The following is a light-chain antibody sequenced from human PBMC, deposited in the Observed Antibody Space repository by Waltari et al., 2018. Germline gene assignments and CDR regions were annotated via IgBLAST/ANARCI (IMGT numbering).Light chain of an antibody. CDR1: LNDVGVEDY. Sequence: QSALTQPHSVSASPGQSVNLPCSGSLNDVGVEDYVYWYKQLPGKAPKLILYDVVKRPSGVPSRFSGSKYGTTASLTISGLQTDDEATYYCCSYAGAYTFVFGGGTKLTVL. CDR2: DVV. J-gene: IGLJ3*02. V-gene: IGLV2-11*01. CDR3: CSYAGAYTFV.